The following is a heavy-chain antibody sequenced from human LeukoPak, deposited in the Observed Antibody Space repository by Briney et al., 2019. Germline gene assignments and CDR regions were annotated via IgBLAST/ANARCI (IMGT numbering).Heavy chain of an antibody. CDR3: ARENAGPIWN. V-gene: IGHV3-21*01. D-gene: IGHD3-3*01. J-gene: IGHJ4*02. CDR2: ISSSSSYI. CDR1: GFTFSSYS. Sequence: GGSLRLSCAASGFTFSSYSMDWVRQAPGKGLEWVSSISSSSSYIYYADSVKGRFTISRDNSKNTLYLQMNSLRAEDTAVYYCARENAGPIWNWGQGTLVTVSS.